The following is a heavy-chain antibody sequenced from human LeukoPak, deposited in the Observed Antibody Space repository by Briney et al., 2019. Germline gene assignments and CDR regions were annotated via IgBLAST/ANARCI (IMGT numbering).Heavy chain of an antibody. CDR1: GFTFRSYW. V-gene: IGHV3-7*01. D-gene: IGHD4-17*01. J-gene: IGHJ4*02. CDR3: ARDPYGDYYFDY. CDR2: INPDGSEE. Sequence: GGSLRLSCAASGFTFRSYWMTWLRQAPGKELELVAHINPDGSEESYADSVKGRFTISRDNAKNSLHLQMNNLRVEDTAVYYCARDPYGDYYFDYWGQGTLVTVSS.